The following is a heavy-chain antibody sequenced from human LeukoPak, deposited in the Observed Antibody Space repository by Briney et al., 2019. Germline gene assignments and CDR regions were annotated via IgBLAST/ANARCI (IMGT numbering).Heavy chain of an antibody. V-gene: IGHV4-59*08. D-gene: IGHD3-22*01. CDR1: GGSISSFY. J-gene: IGHJ3*02. CDR2: IYYSGST. Sequence: SETLSLTCTLSGGSISSFYWSWLRQPPGKGLEWIGYIYYSGSTNYNPPLKSRVTISVDTSKNQFSLKLTSVTAADTAVYYCARPYDSSGYRRAFDIWGQGTMVTVSS. CDR3: ARPYDSSGYRRAFDI.